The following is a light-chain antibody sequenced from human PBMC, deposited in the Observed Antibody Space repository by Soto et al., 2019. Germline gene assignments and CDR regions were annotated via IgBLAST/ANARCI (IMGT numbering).Light chain of an antibody. J-gene: IGKJ1*01. V-gene: IGKV1-39*01. CDR1: EGISSY. CDR2: AAS. CDR3: HQSFSSPRT. Sequence: DIQMTQPPSSLSASVGDRVTITCRASEGISSYLNWYQLKPGTAPKLLIYAASNLQSGVPPRFSGSGSGKDFTLTIAALQPDDFATYYCHQSFSSPRTFGQGTKVDIK.